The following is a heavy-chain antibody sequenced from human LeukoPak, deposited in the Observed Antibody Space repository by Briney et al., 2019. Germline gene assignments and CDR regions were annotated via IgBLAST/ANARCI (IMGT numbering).Heavy chain of an antibody. CDR3: ARSPLILIDYYGSGGAFDY. J-gene: IGHJ4*02. Sequence: ASVKVSCKASGYILTGYYMHWVRQAPGQGLEWMGGIIPIFGTANYAQKFQGRVTITTDESTSTAYMELSSLRSEDTAVYYCARSPLILIDYYGSGGAFDYWGQGTLVTVSS. CDR2: IIPIFGTA. D-gene: IGHD3-10*01. CDR1: GYILTGYY. V-gene: IGHV1-69*05.